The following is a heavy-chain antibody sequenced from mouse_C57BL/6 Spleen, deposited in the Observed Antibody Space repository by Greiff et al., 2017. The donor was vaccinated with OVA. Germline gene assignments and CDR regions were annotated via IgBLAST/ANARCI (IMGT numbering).Heavy chain of an antibody. D-gene: IGHD4-1*01. CDR2: IYPGDGDT. V-gene: IGHV1-82*01. Sequence: QVQLKESGPELVKPGASVKISCKASGYAFSSSWMNWVKQRPGKGLEWIGRIYPGDGDTNYNGKFKGKATLTADKSSSTAYMQLSSLTSEDSAVYFCARSPNGFAYWGQGTLVTVSA. CDR1: GYAFSSSW. CDR3: ARSPNGFAY. J-gene: IGHJ3*01.